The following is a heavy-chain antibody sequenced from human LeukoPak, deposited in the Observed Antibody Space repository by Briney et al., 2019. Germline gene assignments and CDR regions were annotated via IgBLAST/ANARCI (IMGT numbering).Heavy chain of an antibody. D-gene: IGHD6-19*01. CDR2: INAGNGNT. CDR3: ARGRSIAVADDAFDI. CDR1: GYTFTSYA. J-gene: IGHJ3*02. V-gene: IGHV1-3*01. Sequence: GASVKVSCKASGYTFTSYAMHWVRQAPGQRLEWMGWINAGNGNTKYSQKFQGRVTITRDTSASTAYMELSRLRSDDTAVYYCARGRSIAVADDAFDIWGQGTMVTVSS.